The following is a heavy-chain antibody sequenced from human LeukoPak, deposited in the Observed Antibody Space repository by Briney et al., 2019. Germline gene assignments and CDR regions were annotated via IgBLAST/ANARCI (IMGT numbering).Heavy chain of an antibody. J-gene: IGHJ4*02. D-gene: IGHD3-9*01. CDR2: ISSSSSTI. V-gene: IGHV3-48*01. CDR3: ASSLLRYFDLEDY. CDR1: GFTLYSYE. Sequence: GGSLRLSCAASGFTLYSYEMNWVRQAPGKGLEWVSYISSSSSTIYYADSVKGRFTISRDNAKNSLYLQMNSLRAEDTAVYYCASSLLRYFDLEDYWGQGTLVTVSS.